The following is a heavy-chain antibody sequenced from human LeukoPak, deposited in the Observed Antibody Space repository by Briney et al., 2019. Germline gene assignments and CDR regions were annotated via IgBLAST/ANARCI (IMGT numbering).Heavy chain of an antibody. V-gene: IGHV4-34*01. D-gene: IGHD2-21*02. Sequence: SDTMSLTCAVYARSFSGYYWGWIRQPPGKGREWSGSIYYSGSTYYNPSLRSRVTISVDTSKNQFSLTLSSVTAADTAVYYCARDGAIVVVTAIGGFDYWGQGTLVTVSS. J-gene: IGHJ4*02. CDR3: ARDGAIVVVTAIGGFDY. CDR2: IYYSGST. CDR1: ARSFSGYY.